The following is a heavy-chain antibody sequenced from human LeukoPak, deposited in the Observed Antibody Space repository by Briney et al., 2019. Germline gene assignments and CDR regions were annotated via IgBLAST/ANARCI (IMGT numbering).Heavy chain of an antibody. CDR3: VTSTGQQFIPYDY. V-gene: IGHV3-66*02. CDR1: GINVSSNY. J-gene: IGHJ4*02. D-gene: IGHD6-13*01. CDR2: IYGGDAA. Sequence: AGTLSFSCAASGINVSSNYMTWLRPAPGKGREWVSLIYGGDAAYYPEFVRGRFMISRDNLKNTLFLQMNSLRVEDTAVYYCVTSTGQQFIPYDYWGQGTHVTVSS.